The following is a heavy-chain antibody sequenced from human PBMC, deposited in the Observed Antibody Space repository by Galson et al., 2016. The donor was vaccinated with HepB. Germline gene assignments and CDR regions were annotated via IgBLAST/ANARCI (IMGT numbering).Heavy chain of an antibody. V-gene: IGHV4-4*02. CDR3: ARASIIPGARMIFDP. CDR2: IYHTETT. CDR1: GDSIDRDHW. D-gene: IGHD2-2*01. J-gene: IGHJ5*02. Sequence: SETLSLTCAVSGDSIDRDHWWSWVRQSPGRGLEWIGEIYHTETTNNNPFLSSRFTLSIDKSRNQFSLNLTSVTAADTAVYYCARASIIPGARMIFDPWGQGTLVTVSS.